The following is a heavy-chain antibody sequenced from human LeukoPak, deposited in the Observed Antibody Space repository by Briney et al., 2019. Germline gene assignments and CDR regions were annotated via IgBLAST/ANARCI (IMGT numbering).Heavy chain of an antibody. CDR3: AKSQYYDFWSGSTCFDY. D-gene: IGHD3-3*01. CDR2: ISSNGGST. V-gene: IGHV3-64*01. J-gene: IGHJ4*02. Sequence: PGGSLRLSCAASGFTFSSYAMHWVRQAPGKGLEYVSAISSNGGSTYYANSVKGRFTISRDNSKNTLYLQMGSLRAEDMAVYYCAKSQYYDFWSGSTCFDYWGQGTLVTVSS. CDR1: GFTFSSYA.